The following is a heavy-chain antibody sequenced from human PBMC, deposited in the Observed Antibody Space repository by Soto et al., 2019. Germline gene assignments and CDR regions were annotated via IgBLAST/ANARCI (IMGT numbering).Heavy chain of an antibody. Sequence: GSVRLSCEGCGLTFSSYSLKSVRQEPGKGLEWVSYISSSSSTIYYADSVKGRFTISRDNAKNSLYLQMNSLRDEDTAVYYCARGPHLRVVAAAHNNYYYYGMDVWGQGTTVTVSS. D-gene: IGHD2-15*01. CDR2: ISSSSSTI. J-gene: IGHJ6*02. V-gene: IGHV3-48*02. CDR3: ARGPHLRVVAAAHNNYYYYGMDV. CDR1: GLTFSSYS.